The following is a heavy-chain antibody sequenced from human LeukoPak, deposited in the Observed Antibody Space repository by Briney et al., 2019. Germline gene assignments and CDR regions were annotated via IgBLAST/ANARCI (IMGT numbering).Heavy chain of an antibody. V-gene: IGHV1-46*01. CDR3: ARDNSVEDTAWWFDP. J-gene: IGHJ5*02. CDR2: INPSGGST. D-gene: IGHD4-23*01. CDR1: GYTFTSYY. Sequence: ASVKVSCEASGYTFTSYYMHWVRQAPGQGLEWMGIINPSGGSTSYAQKFQGRVAMTRDMSTSTDYMELSSLRSEDTAVYYCARDNSVEDTAWWFDPWGQGTLVTVSS.